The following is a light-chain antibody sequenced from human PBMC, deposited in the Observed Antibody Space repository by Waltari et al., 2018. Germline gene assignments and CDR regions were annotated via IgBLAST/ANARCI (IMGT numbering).Light chain of an antibody. V-gene: IGKV4-1*01. J-gene: IGKJ2*01. Sequence: DIVMTQSPDSLAVSLGERATINCKSSQSVLYSSNNQNYLAWFQQKPGQPPHLLIYWESTRESGVPDRFSGSGSVTDFTLAISSLQAEDVAVYYCQQYYSTPYTFGQGTKLEIK. CDR3: QQYYSTPYT. CDR2: WES. CDR1: QSVLYSSNNQNY.